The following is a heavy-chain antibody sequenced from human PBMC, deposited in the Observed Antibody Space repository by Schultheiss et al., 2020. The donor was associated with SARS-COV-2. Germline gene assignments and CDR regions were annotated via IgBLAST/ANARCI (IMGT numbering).Heavy chain of an antibody. V-gene: IGHV3-23*01. Sequence: GGSLRLSCAASGFTFSSYWMSWVRQAPGKGLEWVSAISGSGGSTYYADSVKGRFTISRDNSKNTLYLQMNSLRAEDTAVYYCAKGGDYGGNSGLYYYYGMDVWGQGTTVTVSS. J-gene: IGHJ6*02. CDR1: GFTFSSYW. CDR3: AKGGDYGGNSGLYYYYGMDV. D-gene: IGHD4-23*01. CDR2: ISGSGGST.